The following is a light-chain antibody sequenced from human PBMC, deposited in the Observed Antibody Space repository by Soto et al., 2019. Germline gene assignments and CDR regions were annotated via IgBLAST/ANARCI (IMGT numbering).Light chain of an antibody. CDR1: QNINSRY. CDR3: QQFGSSPGFT. J-gene: IGKJ3*01. Sequence: EIVLTQSPGTLSLSEGERATLSCRASQNINSRYLAWYQQKPGQAPRLLIYGTSSRATGIPDRFSGSGSGTDFTLTISRLEPEDFAVYYCQQFGSSPGFTFGPGTKVDIK. V-gene: IGKV3-20*01. CDR2: GTS.